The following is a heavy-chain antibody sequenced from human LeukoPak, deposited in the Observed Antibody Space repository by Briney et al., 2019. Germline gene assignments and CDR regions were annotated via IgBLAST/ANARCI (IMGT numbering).Heavy chain of an antibody. V-gene: IGHV4-59*08. CDR1: GGSISSYY. D-gene: IGHD3-10*01. Sequence: SETLSLTCTVSGGSISSYYWSWIRQPPGKGLEWIGSIYHSGSTYYNPSLKSRVTISVDTSKNQFSLKLSSVTAADTAVYYCARTLGDYGSGSYYYWGQGALVTVSS. J-gene: IGHJ4*02. CDR2: IYHSGST. CDR3: ARTLGDYGSGSYYY.